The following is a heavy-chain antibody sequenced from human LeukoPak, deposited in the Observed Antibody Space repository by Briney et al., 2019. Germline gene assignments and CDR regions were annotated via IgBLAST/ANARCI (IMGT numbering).Heavy chain of an antibody. J-gene: IGHJ4*02. CDR3: APSTYSGSPPFDY. Sequence: GGSLRLSCAASGFTFSSYSMNWVRQAPGKGLEWVSSITSSCSYIYYADSVKGRFTISRDNAKNSLYLQMNSLRAEDTAVYYCAPSTYSGSPPFDYWGQGTLVTVSS. V-gene: IGHV3-21*01. CDR1: GFTFSSYS. CDR2: ITSSCSYI. D-gene: IGHD1-26*01.